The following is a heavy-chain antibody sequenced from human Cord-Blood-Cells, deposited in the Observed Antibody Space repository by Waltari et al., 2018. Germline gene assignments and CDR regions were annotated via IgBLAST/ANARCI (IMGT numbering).Heavy chain of an antibody. CDR1: GYSISSGYY. V-gene: IGHV4-38-2*01. Sequence: QVQLQESGPGLVKPSETLSLTCAVSGYSISSGYYWGWIRQPPGKGLEWIGSIYHSGSTYYNPSLKSRVTISVDTSKNQFSLKLSSVTAADTAVYYWARLSYGDYYYYYMDVWGKGTTVTVSS. CDR3: ARLSYGDYYYYYMDV. D-gene: IGHD4-17*01. J-gene: IGHJ6*03. CDR2: IYHSGST.